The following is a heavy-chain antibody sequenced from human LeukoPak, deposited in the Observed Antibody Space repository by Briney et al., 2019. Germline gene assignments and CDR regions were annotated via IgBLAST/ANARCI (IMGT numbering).Heavy chain of an antibody. Sequence: PSETLSLTCAVYGGSFCGYYWSWIRQPPGKGLEWIGEINHSGSTNYNPSLKSRVTISVDTSKNQFSLKLSSVTAADTAVYYCARLHYGGNYGYYYYYMDVWGKGTTVTISS. V-gene: IGHV4-34*01. CDR1: GGSFCGYY. D-gene: IGHD4-23*01. CDR2: INHSGST. CDR3: ARLHYGGNYGYYYYYMDV. J-gene: IGHJ6*03.